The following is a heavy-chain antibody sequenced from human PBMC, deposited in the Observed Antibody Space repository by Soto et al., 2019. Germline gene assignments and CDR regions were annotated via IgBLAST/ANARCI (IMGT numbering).Heavy chain of an antibody. CDR3: ASSVAKYYYYGMDV. CDR1: GGTFSSYA. Sequence: SVKVSCKASGGTFSSYAISWVRQAPGQGLEWTGGIIPIFGTANYAQKFQGRVTITADESTSTAYMELSSLRSEDTAVYYCASSVAKYYYYGMDVWGQGTTVTVSS. CDR2: IIPIFGTA. V-gene: IGHV1-69*13. J-gene: IGHJ6*02. D-gene: IGHD5-12*01.